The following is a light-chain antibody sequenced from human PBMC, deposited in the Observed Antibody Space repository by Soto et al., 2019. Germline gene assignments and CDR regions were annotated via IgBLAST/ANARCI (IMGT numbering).Light chain of an antibody. CDR2: GAS. CDR1: QSVSSNY. J-gene: IGKJ1*01. CDR3: QQYDTSPRT. V-gene: IGKV3-20*01. Sequence: EIVLTQSPGTLSLSPGERATLSCRASQSVSSNYLAWYQQKRDQAPRLLIYGASSRATGIPTRFSGSRSGTDFTLTISRLEPEDFAVYYCQQYDTSPRTFGQGTKVEI.